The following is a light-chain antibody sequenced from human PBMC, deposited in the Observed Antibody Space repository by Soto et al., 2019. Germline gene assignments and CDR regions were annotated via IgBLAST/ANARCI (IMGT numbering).Light chain of an antibody. CDR1: SSEVGGYNH. CDR3: SSYTSSSTVV. Sequence: QSALTQPASVSGSPGQSITISCTGTSSEVGGYNHVSWYQQHPGKVPKLMIRDVSNRPSGVSNRFSGSKSGNTASLTISGLQTEDEADYYCSSYTSSSTVVFGGGTKVTVL. V-gene: IGLV2-14*01. J-gene: IGLJ2*01. CDR2: DVS.